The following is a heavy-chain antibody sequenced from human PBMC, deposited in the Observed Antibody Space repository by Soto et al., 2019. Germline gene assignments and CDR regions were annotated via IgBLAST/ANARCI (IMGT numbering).Heavy chain of an antibody. V-gene: IGHV3-74*01. CDR1: GFTFSSYW. CDR3: ARAFRCVGGDACYSPSDY. J-gene: IGHJ4*02. D-gene: IGHD2-15*01. Sequence: EVQLVESGGGLVQPGGSLRLSCAASGFTFSSYWIYWVRQAPGKGPVWVSRISSDGTRISYGDSVKGRFTISRDNAKNALYLQMNSLRAEDTAVYYCARAFRCVGGDACYSPSDYWGQGTLVTVSS. CDR2: ISSDGTRI.